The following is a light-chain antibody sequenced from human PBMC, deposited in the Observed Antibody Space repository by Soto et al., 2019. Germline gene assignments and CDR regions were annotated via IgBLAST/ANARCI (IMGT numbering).Light chain of an antibody. J-gene: IGLJ2*01. V-gene: IGLV2-14*01. CDR2: DVS. Sequence: QSALTQPASVSGSPGKSITISCTGTSSDVGGYNYVSWYQQHPGKAPKLMIYDVSNRPSGVSNRFSGSKSGNTASLTISGLQAEDEADYYCSSYTSSSTSVVFGGGTKVPVL. CDR1: SSDVGGYNY. CDR3: SSYTSSSTSVV.